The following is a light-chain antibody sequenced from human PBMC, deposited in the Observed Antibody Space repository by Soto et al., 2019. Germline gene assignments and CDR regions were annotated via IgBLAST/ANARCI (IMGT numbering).Light chain of an antibody. CDR2: SSS. J-gene: IGKJ1*01. Sequence: DIPMTQSPSSLSASVGDRVTITCRASQGISNYLAWYQQKPGKVPKLLIYSSSTLQSGVPSRFSGSGSGTDFTLTISSLQPEDVATYYCQKYNSAPRTFGQGTKVEIK. CDR3: QKYNSAPRT. CDR1: QGISNY. V-gene: IGKV1-27*01.